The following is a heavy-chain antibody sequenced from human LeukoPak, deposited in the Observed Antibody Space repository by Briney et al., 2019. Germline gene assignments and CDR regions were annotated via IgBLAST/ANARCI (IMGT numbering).Heavy chain of an antibody. CDR2: IKEDGSAT. CDR1: GFTFSSYS. V-gene: IGHV3-7*04. J-gene: IGHJ4*02. D-gene: IGHD1-1*01. Sequence: GGSLRLSCAASGFTFSSYSMNWVRQAPGKGPEWVANIKEDGSATYVDSVKGRFTISRDNAKKSLYLQMNSLRAEDTAVYYCARDSPGYLAYDSWGQGTLVTVSS. CDR3: ARDSPGYLAYDS.